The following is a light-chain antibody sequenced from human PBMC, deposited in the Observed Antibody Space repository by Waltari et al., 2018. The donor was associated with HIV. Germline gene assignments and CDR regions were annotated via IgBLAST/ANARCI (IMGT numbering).Light chain of an antibody. Sequence: QSALTQPASVSGSPGQSLTISCTGSSSDVGGYNLVSWYQQHPGKAPKLMIYEGIKRPSGVSNRFSGSKSGNTASLTISGLQAEDEADYYCCSYAGSSNWVFGGGTKLTVL. J-gene: IGLJ3*02. CDR2: EGI. V-gene: IGLV2-23*01. CDR3: CSYAGSSNWV. CDR1: SSDVGGYNL.